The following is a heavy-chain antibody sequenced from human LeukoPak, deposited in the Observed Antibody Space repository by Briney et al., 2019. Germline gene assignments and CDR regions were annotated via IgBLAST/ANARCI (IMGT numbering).Heavy chain of an antibody. CDR3: ARGRSGSYGFFDY. Sequence: PGGSLRLSCAASGFTFSSYGMHWVRQAPGKGLEWVAFIRYDGSNKYYADSVKGRFTISRDNSKNTLYLQMNSLRAEDTAVYYCARGRSGSYGFFDYWSLGNLVTVSS. D-gene: IGHD3-10*01. J-gene: IGHJ4*02. CDR1: GFTFSSYG. CDR2: IRYDGSNK. V-gene: IGHV3-30*02.